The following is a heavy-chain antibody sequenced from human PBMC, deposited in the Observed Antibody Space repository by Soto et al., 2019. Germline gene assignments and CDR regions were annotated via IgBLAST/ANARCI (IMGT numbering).Heavy chain of an antibody. CDR3: ARESSSGWYYFDY. J-gene: IGHJ4*02. CDR1: GFTFDDYA. CDR2: ISWNSGSI. V-gene: IGHV3-9*01. Sequence: PGGSLRLSCAASGFTFDDYAMHWVRQAPGKGLEWVSGISWNSGSIGYADSVKGRVTITRDTSASTAYMELSSLRSEDTAVYYCARESSSGWYYFDYWGQGTLVTVSS. D-gene: IGHD6-19*01.